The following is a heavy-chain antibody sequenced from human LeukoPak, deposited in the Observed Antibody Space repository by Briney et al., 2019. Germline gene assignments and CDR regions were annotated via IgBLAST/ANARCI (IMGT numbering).Heavy chain of an antibody. V-gene: IGHV4-34*01. CDR2: INHSGST. CDR3: ARGRGYSYGPRVDY. CDR1: GGSFSGYY. D-gene: IGHD5-18*01. J-gene: IGHJ4*02. Sequence: SETLSLTCAVYGGSFSGYYWSWIGQPPGKALEWIGEINHSGSTNYNPSLKSRVTISVDTSKNRFSLKLSSVTAADTAVYYCARGRGYSYGPRVDYWGQGTLVTVSS.